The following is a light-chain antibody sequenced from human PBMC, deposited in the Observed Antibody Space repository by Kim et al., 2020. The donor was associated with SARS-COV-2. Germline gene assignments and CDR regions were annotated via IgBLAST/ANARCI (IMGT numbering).Light chain of an antibody. CDR2: LNSDGSH. V-gene: IGLV4-69*01. J-gene: IGLJ2*01. CDR1: SGHSSYS. CDR3: QTWGTGTVV. Sequence: VLTQSPSASASLGASVKLTCTLSSGHSSYSIAWHQQQPEKGPRYLMKLNSDGSHSKGDGIPDRFSGSSSGAERHLTISSLQSDDEADYYCQTWGTGTVVFGGGTQLTVL.